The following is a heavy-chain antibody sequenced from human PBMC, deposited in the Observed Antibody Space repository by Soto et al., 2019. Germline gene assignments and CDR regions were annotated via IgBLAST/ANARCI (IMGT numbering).Heavy chain of an antibody. D-gene: IGHD2-21*02. Sequence: VXFSGKASFDTFTSYGISWVRQAPGQWLEWMGWISAYNGNTNYAQKLQGRVTMTTDTSTSTAYMELRSLRSDDTAVYYCARGYYCGGDCYSGRAAMDVWGQGTTVTVSS. CDR3: ARGYYCGGDCYSGRAAMDV. CDR2: ISAYNGNT. CDR1: FDTFTSYG. V-gene: IGHV1-18*01. J-gene: IGHJ6*02.